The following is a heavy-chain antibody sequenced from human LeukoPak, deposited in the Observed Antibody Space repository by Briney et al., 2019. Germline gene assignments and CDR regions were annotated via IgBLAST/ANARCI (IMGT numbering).Heavy chain of an antibody. CDR1: GFTFSSYG. Sequence: GRSLRLSCAASGFTFSSYGMHWVRQAPGKGLEWVAVISYDGSNKYYADSVKGRFTISRDNSKNTLYLQMNSLRAEDTAVYYCAKARYSGWYAGIDYWGQGTLVTVSS. D-gene: IGHD6-19*01. V-gene: IGHV3-30*18. CDR3: AKARYSGWYAGIDY. J-gene: IGHJ4*02. CDR2: ISYDGSNK.